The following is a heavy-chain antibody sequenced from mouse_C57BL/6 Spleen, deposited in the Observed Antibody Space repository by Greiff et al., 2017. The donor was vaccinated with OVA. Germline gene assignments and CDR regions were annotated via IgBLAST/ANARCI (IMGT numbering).Heavy chain of an antibody. D-gene: IGHD1-1*01. Sequence: EVMLVESGGGLVQPGGSLSLSCAASGFTFTDYYMSWVHQPPGKALEWLGFIRHKANGYTTEYSASVKGRFTISRDNSKSTLYLQMNALSAEDSATYYCARYEGSSSHYCALDYWGQGTTVTVSS. CDR1: GFTFTDYY. V-gene: IGHV7-3*01. CDR3: ARYEGSSSHYCALDY. J-gene: IGHJ4*01. CDR2: IRHKANGYTT.